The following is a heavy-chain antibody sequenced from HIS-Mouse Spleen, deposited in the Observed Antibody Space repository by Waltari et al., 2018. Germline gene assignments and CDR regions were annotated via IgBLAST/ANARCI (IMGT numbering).Heavy chain of an antibody. J-gene: IGHJ4*02. V-gene: IGHV3-30*18. D-gene: IGHD6-19*01. Sequence: QVQLVESGVGVVQPGRSWRLSCAASGFNFSSYGMHWVRQAPGKGLEWVAVISYDGSNKYYADSVKGRFTISRDNSKNTLYLQMNSLRAEDTAVYYCAKASSGWLDYWGQGTLVTVSS. CDR2: ISYDGSNK. CDR1: GFNFSSYG. CDR3: AKASSGWLDY.